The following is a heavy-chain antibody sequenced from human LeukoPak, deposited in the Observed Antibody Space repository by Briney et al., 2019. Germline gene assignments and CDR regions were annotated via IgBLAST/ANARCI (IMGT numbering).Heavy chain of an antibody. J-gene: IGHJ3*02. CDR1: GGSISSYY. D-gene: IGHD1-26*01. V-gene: IGHV4-4*07. CDR3: ARDSSGSWVAFDI. CDR2: IYTSGST. Sequence: SETLSLTCTVSGGSISSYYWSWIRPPAGKGLEWIGRIYTSGSTNYNPSLKSRVTISVDTSKNQFSLKLSSVTAADTAVYYCARDSSGSWVAFDIWGQGTMVTVSS.